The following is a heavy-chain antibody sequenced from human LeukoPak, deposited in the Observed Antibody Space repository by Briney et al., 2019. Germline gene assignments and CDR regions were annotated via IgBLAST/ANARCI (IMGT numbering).Heavy chain of an antibody. CDR2: ISYDGNNK. CDR1: GFTFSDYY. Sequence: GGSLRLSCAASGFTFSDYYMSWIRRAPGRGLEWVAFISYDGNNKYFVDSVKGQFTISRDKSKSTMDLQMNSLKVEDTAIYFCTKSYCGGDCQNLGGFDVWGQGTMVIVSS. V-gene: IGHV3-30*18. CDR3: TKSYCGGDCQNLGGFDV. D-gene: IGHD2-21*02. J-gene: IGHJ3*01.